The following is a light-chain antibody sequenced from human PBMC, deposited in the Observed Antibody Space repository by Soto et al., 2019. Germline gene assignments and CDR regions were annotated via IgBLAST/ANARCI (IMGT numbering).Light chain of an antibody. V-gene: IGLV2-14*01. CDR3: SSFTSSSTRV. CDR1: RSDVGAYNY. J-gene: IGLJ3*02. CDR2: EVD. Sequence: QSALTQPASVSGSPGQPITIFCTGTRSDVGAYNYISWYQQRPGEAPQLILYEVDNRPSGVSNRFSGSKSGNTASLTISGLQTDDEADYYCSSFTSSSTRVFGGGTKLTVL.